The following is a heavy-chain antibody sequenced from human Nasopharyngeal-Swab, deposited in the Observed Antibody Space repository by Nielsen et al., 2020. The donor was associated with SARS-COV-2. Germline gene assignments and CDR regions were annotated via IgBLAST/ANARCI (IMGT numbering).Heavy chain of an antibody. CDR1: GFTFRSYG. J-gene: IGHJ4*02. Sequence: GESLNISCAASGFTFRSYGMHWVRQAPGKGLEWVAVIWYDGSNKYYADSVKGRFTISRDNSKNTLYLQMNSLRAEDTAVYYCARDRMMGAAAALDYWGQGTLVTVSS. CDR2: IWYDGSNK. CDR3: ARDRMMGAAAALDY. D-gene: IGHD6-13*01. V-gene: IGHV3-33*01.